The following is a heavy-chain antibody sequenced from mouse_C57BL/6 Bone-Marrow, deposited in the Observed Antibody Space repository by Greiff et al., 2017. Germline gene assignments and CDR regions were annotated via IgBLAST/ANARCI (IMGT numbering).Heavy chain of an antibody. Sequence: QVQLQQSGAELVRPGTSVKVSCKASGYDFTNYLIEWVKQRPGQGFEWIGVINPGSGGTKYNEKFKGKATLTADKSSCTAYMQLSSLTSEDSAVYFCARSKNWDSWFAYWGQVTLVTVSA. J-gene: IGHJ3*01. D-gene: IGHD4-1*01. V-gene: IGHV1-54*01. CDR2: INPGSGGT. CDR1: GYDFTNYL. CDR3: ARSKNWDSWFAY.